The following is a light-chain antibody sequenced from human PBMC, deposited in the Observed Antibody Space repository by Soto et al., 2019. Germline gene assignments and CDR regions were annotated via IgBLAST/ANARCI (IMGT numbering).Light chain of an antibody. CDR3: HQYGSSPLIT. CDR1: QSVSSY. CDR2: DAS. Sequence: EIVLTQSPATLSFSPGERATLSCRASQSVSSYLAWYQQKPGQAPRLLIYDASNRATGIPARFSGSGSGTDFTLTMSRLEPEDFAVYHCHQYGSSPLITFGQGTRLEIK. V-gene: IGKV3-20*01. J-gene: IGKJ5*01.